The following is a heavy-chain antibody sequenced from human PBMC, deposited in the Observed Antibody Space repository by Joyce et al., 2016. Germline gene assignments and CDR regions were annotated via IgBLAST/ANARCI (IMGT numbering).Heavy chain of an antibody. V-gene: IGHV4-34*01. J-gene: IGHJ5*02. CDR2: INHSAST. CDR1: GGSFSNYY. CDR3: ARGRFGFDP. Sequence: QVQLQQWGAGLLKPSETLSLTCAAYGGSFSNYYWSWIRQSPGKGLELIGEINHSASTNYHPSLRRRVTISVDTSKNQFSLRLNSVTAADTAIYYCARGRFGFDPWGQGTLVTVSS.